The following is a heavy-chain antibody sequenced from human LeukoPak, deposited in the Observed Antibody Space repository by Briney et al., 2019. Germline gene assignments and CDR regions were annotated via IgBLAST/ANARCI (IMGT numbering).Heavy chain of an antibody. CDR1: GFPFSSYA. J-gene: IGHJ4*02. CDR3: AKGSTPTHAAAAGLFSDY. V-gene: IGHV3-23*01. D-gene: IGHD6-13*01. Sequence: GGSLRLSCAASGFPFSSYAMSWVRQSPGKGLEWVSAISGGNGNTYYAYYADSVRGRFTISRDSSKNTLYLQMNSLRAEDTAVYYCAKGSTPTHAAAAGLFSDYWGQGTLVTVSS. CDR2: ISGGNGNTYYA.